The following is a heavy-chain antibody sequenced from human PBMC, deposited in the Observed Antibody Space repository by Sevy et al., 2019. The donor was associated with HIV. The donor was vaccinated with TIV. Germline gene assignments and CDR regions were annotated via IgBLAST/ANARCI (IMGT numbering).Heavy chain of an antibody. V-gene: IGHV4-38-2*01. CDR3: ARSGFNYYDSSGYWAY. Sequence: SETLSLTCAVSGYSISSGYYWGWIRQPPGKGLEWIGSIYHSGSTYYNPSLKSRVTISVDTSKNQFSLKLSSVTAADTAVYYCARSGFNYYDSSGYWAYWGQGTLVTVSS. J-gene: IGHJ4*02. D-gene: IGHD3-22*01. CDR1: GYSISSGYY. CDR2: IYHSGST.